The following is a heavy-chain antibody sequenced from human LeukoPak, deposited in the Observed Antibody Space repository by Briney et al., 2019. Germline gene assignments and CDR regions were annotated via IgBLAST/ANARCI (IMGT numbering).Heavy chain of an antibody. CDR1: GGSISSSSFH. J-gene: IGHJ4*02. Sequence: SETLSLTCSVSGGSISSSSFHWGWIRQPPGKGLEWIGSISYSGSTYYNPSLKSRVTISVDTSKNQFSLKLSSVTAADTAVYYCASLRRTMVRGSHRFDYWGQGTLVTVSS. D-gene: IGHD3-10*01. CDR2: ISYSGST. CDR3: ASLRRTMVRGSHRFDY. V-gene: IGHV4-39*07.